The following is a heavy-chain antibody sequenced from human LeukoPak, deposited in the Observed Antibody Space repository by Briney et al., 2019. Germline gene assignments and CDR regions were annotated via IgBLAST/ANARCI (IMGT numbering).Heavy chain of an antibody. Sequence: GGSLRLSCAASGFTFSDYYMSWIRQAPGKGLEWVANIKQDGSEKYYVDSVKGRFTISRDNAKNSLYLQMNSLRAEDTAVYYCAREAGGDAFDIWGQGTMVTVSS. J-gene: IGHJ3*02. CDR3: AREAGGDAFDI. CDR2: IKQDGSEK. V-gene: IGHV3-7*01. CDR1: GFTFSDYY.